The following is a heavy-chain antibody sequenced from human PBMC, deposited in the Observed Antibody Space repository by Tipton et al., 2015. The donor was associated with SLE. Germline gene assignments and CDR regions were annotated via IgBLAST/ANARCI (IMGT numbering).Heavy chain of an antibody. Sequence: TLSLTCTVSGGSISSAAYYWSWIRPHPGKGLEWIGYIFYSGSTYYNPSLKSRVSISLETSKNQFSLRLSSVTAADTAVYYCARHEYDFLDWGQGTLVTVSS. D-gene: IGHD3-3*01. CDR2: IFYSGST. CDR1: GGSISSAAYY. CDR3: ARHEYDFLD. J-gene: IGHJ4*02. V-gene: IGHV4-31*03.